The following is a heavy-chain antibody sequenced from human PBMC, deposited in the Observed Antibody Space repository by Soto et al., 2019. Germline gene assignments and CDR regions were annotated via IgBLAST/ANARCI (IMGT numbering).Heavy chain of an antibody. CDR1: GGSISSYY. Sequence: QVQLQESGPGLVKPSETLSLTCTVSGGSISSYYWSWIRQPPGKGLEWIGYIYYSGSTNFNPSLKSRVTISVDTSKNQFSLKLSSGTAADTAVYYCARRYGGSIDYWGQGTVVTVSS. V-gene: IGHV4-59*08. CDR3: ARRYGGSIDY. D-gene: IGHD1-26*01. CDR2: IYYSGST. J-gene: IGHJ4*02.